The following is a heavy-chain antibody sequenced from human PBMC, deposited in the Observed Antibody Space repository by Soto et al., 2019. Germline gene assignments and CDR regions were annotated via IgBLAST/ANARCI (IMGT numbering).Heavy chain of an antibody. CDR1: GFFFTDYF. V-gene: IGHV3-11*01. J-gene: IGHJ4*02. D-gene: IGHD1-26*01. Sequence: QVQLAESGGGLVKSGGSLTLSCSTSGFFFTDYFMSWIRQAPGKGLEWVSYISPSGDVTHYADAVKGRFTISRDNTKNSLFLQKSSLRDDDTAVYYCARQLERRVGAASHWGQGTRFSVSS. CDR2: ISPSGDVT. CDR3: ARQLERRVGAASH.